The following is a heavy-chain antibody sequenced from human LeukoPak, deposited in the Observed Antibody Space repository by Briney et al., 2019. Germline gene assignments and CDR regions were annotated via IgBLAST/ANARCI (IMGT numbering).Heavy chain of an antibody. D-gene: IGHD4-17*01. CDR3: ARGGYGDLYYFDY. V-gene: IGHV4-34*01. Sequence: SETLSLTYAVYGGSFSGYYWSWIRQPPGKGLEWIGEINHSGSTNYNPSLKSRVTISVDTSKNQFSLKLSSVTAADTAVYYCARGGYGDLYYFDYWGQGTLVTVSS. J-gene: IGHJ4*02. CDR1: GGSFSGYY. CDR2: INHSGST.